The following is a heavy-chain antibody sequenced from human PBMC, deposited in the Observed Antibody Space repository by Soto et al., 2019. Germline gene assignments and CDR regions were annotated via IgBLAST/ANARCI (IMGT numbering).Heavy chain of an antibody. Sequence: PGGSLRLSCAASGFTFSSYGMHWVRQAPGKGLEWVAVISYDGSNKYYADSVKGRFTISRDNSKNTLYLQMNSLRAEDTAVYYCAKVRSGYDILTGPDYWGQGTLVTAPQ. J-gene: IGHJ4*02. V-gene: IGHV3-30*18. CDR3: AKVRSGYDILTGPDY. D-gene: IGHD3-9*01. CDR1: GFTFSSYG. CDR2: ISYDGSNK.